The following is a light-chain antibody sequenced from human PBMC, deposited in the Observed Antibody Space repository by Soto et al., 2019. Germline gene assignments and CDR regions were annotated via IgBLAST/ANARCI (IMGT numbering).Light chain of an antibody. V-gene: IGLV6-57*04. CDR3: QSYDSSNWV. Sequence: NIMLTQPHSVSESPGKTVTISCTRSSGSIASNYVQWYHQRPGSAPTIVMYEDNQRPSGVPDRFSGSIDRSSNSASLTISGLNTEDEGDFYCQSYDSSNWVFGGGTQLTVL. CDR2: EDN. CDR1: SGSIASNY. J-gene: IGLJ3*02.